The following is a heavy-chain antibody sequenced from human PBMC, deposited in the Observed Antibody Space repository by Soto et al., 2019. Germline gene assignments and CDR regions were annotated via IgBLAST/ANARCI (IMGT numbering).Heavy chain of an antibody. CDR1: GFTFSNHW. J-gene: IGHJ4*02. Sequence: EVQLVESGGGLVQPGGSLRLSCAASGFTFSNHWMHWVRQAPGKGLVWVARINSDGSSTSCADSVEGRFTISRDNAKNTLYLQMNGLRAEDTAVYYFARNNWGIDYWGQGTLVTVSS. CDR2: INSDGSST. V-gene: IGHV3-74*01. CDR3: ARNNWGIDY. D-gene: IGHD7-27*01.